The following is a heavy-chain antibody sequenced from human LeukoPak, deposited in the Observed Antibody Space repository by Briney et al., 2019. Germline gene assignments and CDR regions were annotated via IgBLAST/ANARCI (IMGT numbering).Heavy chain of an antibody. Sequence: GESLKIPCKASGYTFTNFWIGWVRQMPGKGLEWMGITHPGDSNTRYSPSLQGQVTISADKSISTAYLQWSSLKASDTAIYYCTRPLRRDGYNIFDYWGQGTLVTVSS. J-gene: IGHJ4*02. CDR2: THPGDSNT. V-gene: IGHV5-51*01. D-gene: IGHD5-12*01. CDR1: GYTFTNFW. CDR3: TRPLRRDGYNIFDY.